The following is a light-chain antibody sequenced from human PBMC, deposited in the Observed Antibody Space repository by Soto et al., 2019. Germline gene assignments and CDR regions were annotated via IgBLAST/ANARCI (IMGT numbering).Light chain of an antibody. Sequence: DIQITQSPSALSASVGYRVTITRRSSQSISHWLAWYQQKPGKAPKLLIYKASSLESGVPSRFSGSGSGTEFTLTISSLQPDDFATYYCQQYNSYPRWTFGQGTKVDIK. J-gene: IGKJ1*01. V-gene: IGKV1-5*03. CDR1: QSISHW. CDR2: KAS. CDR3: QQYNSYPRWT.